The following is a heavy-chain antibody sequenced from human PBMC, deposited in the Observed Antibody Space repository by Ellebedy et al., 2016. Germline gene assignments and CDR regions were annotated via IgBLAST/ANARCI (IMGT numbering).Heavy chain of an antibody. CDR1: GFTLSSYW. CDR3: AREEFVWFGELFKTGFDY. J-gene: IGHJ4*02. CDR2: ISSSSSYI. D-gene: IGHD3-10*01. Sequence: GESLKISCAASGFTLSSYWMHWVRQAPGKGLVWVSSISSSSSYIYYADSVKGRFTISRDNAKNSLYLQMNSLRAEDTAVYYCAREEFVWFGELFKTGFDYWGQGTLVTVSS. V-gene: IGHV3-21*01.